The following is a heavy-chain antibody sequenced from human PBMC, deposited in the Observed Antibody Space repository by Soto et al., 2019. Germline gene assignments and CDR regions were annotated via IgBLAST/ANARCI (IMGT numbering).Heavy chain of an antibody. CDR2: IYYSGST. CDR1: GGSISSYY. CDR3: ARESEQLVRSWFDP. D-gene: IGHD6-6*01. Sequence: QVQLQESGPGLVKPSETLSLTCTVSGGSISSYYWSWIRQPPGKGLEWIGYIYYSGSTNYNPSLQSRVTRSVDTSNNQCPLKLSSVTAADTAVYYCARESEQLVRSWFDPWGQGTLVTVSS. V-gene: IGHV4-59*01. J-gene: IGHJ5*02.